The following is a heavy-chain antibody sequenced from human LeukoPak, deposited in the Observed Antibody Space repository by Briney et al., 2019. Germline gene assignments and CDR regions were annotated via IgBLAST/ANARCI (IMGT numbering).Heavy chain of an antibody. D-gene: IGHD3-22*01. J-gene: IGHJ4*02. CDR2: INSDGSST. CDR3: ARAHYYDSSGSFDY. V-gene: IGHV3-74*01. CDR1: GFTFSSYW. Sequence: GGSLRLSCAASGFTFSSYWMHWVRQAPGKGLVWVSRINSDGSSTSYADSVKGRFTISRDNAKNTLYLQMNSLRAEDTAVYYCARAHYYDSSGSFDYWGQGTLVTVPS.